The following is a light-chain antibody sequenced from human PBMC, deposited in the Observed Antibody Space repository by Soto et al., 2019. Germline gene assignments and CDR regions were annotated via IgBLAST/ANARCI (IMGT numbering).Light chain of an antibody. Sequence: QSVLTQPPSVSAAPGQQVTISCSGSSSNIGDNYVSWYQHLPGTAIKLVVYDNDRRPSGIPGRFSGSKSGTSATLVITGLQTADEADYYCGTWDDRLDGNYVFGTGTKLTVL. CDR1: SSNIGDNY. V-gene: IGLV1-51*01. CDR2: DND. CDR3: GTWDDRLDGNYV. J-gene: IGLJ1*01.